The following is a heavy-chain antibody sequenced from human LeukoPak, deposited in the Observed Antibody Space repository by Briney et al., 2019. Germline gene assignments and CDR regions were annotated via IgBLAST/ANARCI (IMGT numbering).Heavy chain of an antibody. D-gene: IGHD6-13*01. Sequence: SETLSLTCTVSGGSFNTYSWSWIRQPPGKGLEWIRYIYYSGSTYYNPSLKSRVTISVDKSKNQFSLKLSSVTAADTAVYYCARYKIAAAGISWFDPWGQGTLVTVSS. J-gene: IGHJ5*02. CDR2: IYYSGST. CDR3: ARYKIAAAGISWFDP. CDR1: GGSFNTYS. V-gene: IGHV4-59*12.